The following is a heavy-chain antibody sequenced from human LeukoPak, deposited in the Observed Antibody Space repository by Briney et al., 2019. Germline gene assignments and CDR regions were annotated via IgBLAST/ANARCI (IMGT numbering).Heavy chain of an antibody. D-gene: IGHD3-22*01. V-gene: IGHV3-23*05. CDR1: GFTFSAYA. Sequence: PGGSLRLSCAASGFTFSAYAMTWVRQAPGKGLEWVSSIGSDNKPHYSESVKGRFAISRDNSKNTLYLQMNSLRAEDTAVYYCATGTVIVVLDAYWGQGTLVTVSS. CDR3: ATGTVIVVLDAY. J-gene: IGHJ4*02. CDR2: IGSDNKP.